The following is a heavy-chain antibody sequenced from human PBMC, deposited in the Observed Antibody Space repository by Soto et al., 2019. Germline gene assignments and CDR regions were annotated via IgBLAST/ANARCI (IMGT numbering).Heavy chain of an antibody. Sequence: ASVKVSCKASGYTFNFYGITWVRQAPGQGLEWMGWISGFNGNTNYAADLQGRVTMTTDTSTSTAYMELRGPRSVDPAVYYCARIGVSSGHESPDFDSWGQGTLVTVSS. V-gene: IGHV1-18*01. CDR3: ARIGVSSGHESPDFDS. CDR1: GYTFNFYG. D-gene: IGHD3-16*01. CDR2: ISGFNGNT. J-gene: IGHJ4*02.